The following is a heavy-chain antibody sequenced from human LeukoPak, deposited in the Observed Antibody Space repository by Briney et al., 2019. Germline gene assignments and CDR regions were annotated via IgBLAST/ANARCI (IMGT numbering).Heavy chain of an antibody. CDR1: SGSISSHY. CDR2: IYDSGST. CDR3: ASFPIGSYSQFDY. V-gene: IGHV4-59*11. J-gene: IGHJ4*02. D-gene: IGHD1-26*01. Sequence: SETLSLTCGVSSGSISSHYWSWIRQPPGKRLEWIGYIYDSGSTNYNPSFESRVTISIDTSKNQFSLRLNSVTAADTAVYHCASFPIGSYSQFDYWGQGQLVTVSS.